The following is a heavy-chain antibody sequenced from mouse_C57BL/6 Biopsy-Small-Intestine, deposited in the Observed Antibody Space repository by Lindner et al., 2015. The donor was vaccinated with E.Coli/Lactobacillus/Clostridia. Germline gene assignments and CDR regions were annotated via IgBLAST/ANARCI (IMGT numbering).Heavy chain of an antibody. V-gene: IGHV1-7*01. D-gene: IGHD2-12*01. CDR2: INPSSGYT. CDR1: GYTFSSYW. CDR3: ARTSYLDY. Sequence: VQLQESGAELAKLGASVKLSCKASGYTFSSYWMHWVKQRPGQGLEWIGYINPSSGYTEYNEKFKGKATLTSDTSSSTAYMQLSSLTSEDSAVYFCARTSYLDYWGQGTTLTVSS. J-gene: IGHJ2*01.